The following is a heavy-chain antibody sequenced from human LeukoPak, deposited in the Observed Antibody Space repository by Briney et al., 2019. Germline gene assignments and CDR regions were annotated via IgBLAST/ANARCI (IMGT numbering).Heavy chain of an antibody. V-gene: IGHV3-30*18. CDR3: AKEENTAANS. Sequence: GGSLRLSCAASGFTFSAFGMHWVRQAPGKGLEWVAVISYDGSYEYLAESVKGRFTISRDDSKNTLYLQINSLRAEDTAMYYCAKEENTAANSWGQGTPVSVSS. CDR1: GFTFSAFG. CDR2: ISYDGSYE. J-gene: IGHJ4*02. D-gene: IGHD2-2*01.